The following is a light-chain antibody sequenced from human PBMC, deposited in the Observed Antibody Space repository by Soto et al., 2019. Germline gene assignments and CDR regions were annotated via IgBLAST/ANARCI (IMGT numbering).Light chain of an antibody. CDR2: APS. Sequence: DIQLTQSPSSLSASVGDRVTITCRASQSIDSFLIWYQQKPGIAPKVLIYAPSSLQSGVPSRFSGSGSGTDITLTINSLQPEDFATYYCQQTYNAPFTFGQGTKLDI. V-gene: IGKV1-39*01. CDR3: QQTYNAPFT. CDR1: QSIDSF. J-gene: IGKJ2*01.